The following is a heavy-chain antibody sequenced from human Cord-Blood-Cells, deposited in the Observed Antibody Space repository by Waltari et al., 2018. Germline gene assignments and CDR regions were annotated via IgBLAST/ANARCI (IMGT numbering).Heavy chain of an antibody. Sequence: QAQLVQSGAEVKKPGASVQLSCKAAGYTSTGYSLTWVPPAHGPALEWMGWINPNSGGTNYAQKFQGWVTMTRDTSISTAYMELSRLRSDDTAVYYCARGLYNIAAAGTKNAFDIWGQGTMVTVSS. CDR2: INPNSGGT. D-gene: IGHD6-13*01. CDR3: ARGLYNIAAAGTKNAFDI. V-gene: IGHV1-2*04. J-gene: IGHJ3*02. CDR1: GYTSTGYS.